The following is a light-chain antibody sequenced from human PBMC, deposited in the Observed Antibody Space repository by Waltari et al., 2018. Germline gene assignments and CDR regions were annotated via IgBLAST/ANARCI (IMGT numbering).Light chain of an antibody. J-gene: IGLJ3*02. CDR2: VNSDGSH. V-gene: IGLV4-69*01. CDR1: SGHITNV. Sequence: QLELTQSPSASASLGASVKLTCTLSSGHITNVVAWHQQQPQKGPRYLMKVNSDGSHSRGDVIPDRFSSASSGAGRYLTSSSLQSEDEADYDCQTGGHGTWVFGGGTKLTVL. CDR3: QTGGHGTWV.